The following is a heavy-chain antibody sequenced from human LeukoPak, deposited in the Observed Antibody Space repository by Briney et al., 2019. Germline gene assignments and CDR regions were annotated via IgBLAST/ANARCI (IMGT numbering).Heavy chain of an antibody. J-gene: IGHJ4*02. V-gene: IGHV3-23*01. Sequence: PGGSLRLSCAASGFTFSNYAMSWVRQAPGKGLEWVSAINANGGSPYYADSVKGRFTISRDDSKSTLYLQMNSLRAEDTAVYYCAKDLPDGDFGTADYWGQGTLVTVSS. CDR2: INANGGSP. CDR1: GFTFSNYA. D-gene: IGHD4-17*01. CDR3: AKDLPDGDFGTADY.